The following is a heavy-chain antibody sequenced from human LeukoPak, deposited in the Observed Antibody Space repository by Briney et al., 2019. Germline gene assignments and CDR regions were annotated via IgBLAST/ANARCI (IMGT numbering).Heavy chain of an antibody. V-gene: IGHV1-69*13. J-gene: IGHJ4*02. CDR1: GGTFSSYA. Sequence: SVKVSCKASGGTFSSYAISWVRQAPGQGLEWMGGIIPIFGTANYVQKFQGRVTITADESTSTAYMELSSLRSEDTAVYYCARDAPGRDILTGYLDYWGQGTPVTVSS. D-gene: IGHD3-9*01. CDR2: IIPIFGTA. CDR3: ARDAPGRDILTGYLDY.